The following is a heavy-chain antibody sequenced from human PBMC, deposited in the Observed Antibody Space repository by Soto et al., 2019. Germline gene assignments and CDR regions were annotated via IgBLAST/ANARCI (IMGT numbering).Heavy chain of an antibody. CDR2: IYPGDSDT. D-gene: IGHD6-13*01. J-gene: IGHJ6*02. Sequence: PGESLKISCKGSGYSFTSYWIGWVRQMPGKGLEWMGIIYPGDSDTRYSPSFQGQVTISADKSISTAYLQWSSLKASDTAMYYCASSYSSPDNYYYYYGMDVWGQGTTVTVYS. CDR3: ASSYSSPDNYYYYYGMDV. V-gene: IGHV5-51*01. CDR1: GYSFTSYW.